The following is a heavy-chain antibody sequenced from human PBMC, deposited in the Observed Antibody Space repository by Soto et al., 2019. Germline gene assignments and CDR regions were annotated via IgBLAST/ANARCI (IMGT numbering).Heavy chain of an antibody. D-gene: IGHD3-10*02. CDR3: AKGVRGVRNCYYYGMDV. Sequence: QVQLVESGGGVVQPGRSLRLSCAASGFTFSSYGMHWVRQAPGKGLEWVAVISYDGSNKYYADSVKGRFTISRDNSKNXXYLQRNSLRAEDTAVYYCAKGVRGVRNCYYYGMDVWGQGTTVTVSS. J-gene: IGHJ6*02. CDR2: ISYDGSNK. V-gene: IGHV3-30*18. CDR1: GFTFSSYG.